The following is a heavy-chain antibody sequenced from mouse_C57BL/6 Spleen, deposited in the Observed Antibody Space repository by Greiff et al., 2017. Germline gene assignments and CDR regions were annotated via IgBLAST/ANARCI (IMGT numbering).Heavy chain of an antibody. CDR2: ISYDGSN. V-gene: IGHV3-6*01. CDR1: GYSITSGYY. CDR3: ARDYDGYLAWFAY. J-gene: IGHJ3*01. D-gene: IGHD2-3*01. Sequence: ESGPGLVKPSQSLSLTCSVTGYSITSGYYWNWIRQFPGNKLEWMGYISYDGSNNYNPSLKNRISITRDTSKNQFFLKLNSVTTEDTATYYCARDYDGYLAWFAYWGQGTLVTVSA.